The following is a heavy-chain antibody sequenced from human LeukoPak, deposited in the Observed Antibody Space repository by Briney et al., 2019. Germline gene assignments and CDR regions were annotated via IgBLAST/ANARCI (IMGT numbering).Heavy chain of an antibody. D-gene: IGHD3-16*01. V-gene: IGHV3-7*01. Sequence: GGSLRLSCAASGFTFSDSWMSWVRQAPGKGLEWVANMNQDGSAKGYVDSVEGRFTISRDNARNSLYPQMSSLRPEDTAVYYCATYTHWVAGDVWGQGTTVTVSS. CDR2: MNQDGSAK. J-gene: IGHJ6*02. CDR1: GFTFSDSW. CDR3: ATYTHWVAGDV.